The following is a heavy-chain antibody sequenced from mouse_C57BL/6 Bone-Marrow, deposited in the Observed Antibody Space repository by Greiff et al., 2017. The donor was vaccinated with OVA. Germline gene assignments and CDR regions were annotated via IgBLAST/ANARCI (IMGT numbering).Heavy chain of an antibody. Sequence: QVHVKQSGPELVKPGASVKISCKASGYSFTSYYIHWVKQRPGQGLEWIGWIYPGRGNTKYNEKFKGKAPLTADTSSSTAYMQLSSLTSEDSAVYYCARRAIDYWGQGTTLTVSS. CDR2: IYPGRGNT. CDR1: GYSFTSYY. CDR3: ARRAIDY. J-gene: IGHJ2*01. V-gene: IGHV1-66*01.